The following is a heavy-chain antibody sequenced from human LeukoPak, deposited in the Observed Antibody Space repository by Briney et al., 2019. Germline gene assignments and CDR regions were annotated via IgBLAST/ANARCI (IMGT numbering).Heavy chain of an antibody. CDR2: FYNSGST. D-gene: IGHD3-9*01. CDR1: GDSISSFY. Sequence: SETLSLTCTVSGDSISSFYWSWIRQPPGKGLEWIAFFYNSGSTNYNPSLKSRVTISADTSKNQFSLKLSSVTAADTAVYYCARSYYDILTGSGMTYYFDYWGQGTLVTVSS. J-gene: IGHJ4*02. V-gene: IGHV4-59*01. CDR3: ARSYYDILTGSGMTYYFDY.